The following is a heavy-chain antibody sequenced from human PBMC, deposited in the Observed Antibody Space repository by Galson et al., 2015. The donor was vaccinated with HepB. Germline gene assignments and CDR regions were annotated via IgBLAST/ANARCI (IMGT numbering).Heavy chain of an antibody. CDR2: IKTKSDGGTT. CDR1: GFTFKNAW. Sequence: SLRLSCAVSGFTFKNAWMSWVRQAPGKGLEWVGRIKTKSDGGTTDYAAPVKGRFTISRDDSKQTLDLQMNSLTSEDTAVYYCTTDEVSSGYDYAFGIWGQGRMVSVSS. J-gene: IGHJ3*02. CDR3: TTDEVSSGYDYAFGI. D-gene: IGHD5-12*01. V-gene: IGHV3-15*01.